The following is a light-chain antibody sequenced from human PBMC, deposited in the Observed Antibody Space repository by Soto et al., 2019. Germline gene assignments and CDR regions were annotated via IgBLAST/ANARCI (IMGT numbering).Light chain of an antibody. CDR3: QKYNSAPNT. V-gene: IGKV1-27*01. CDR2: AAS. Sequence: DVQMTQSPSSLSASVGDRVTITCRASRGISSSLAWYQQKPGKVPKLLIYAASTLHAGVQSRFSGSGSATFFPLTINSLQPEDVATYYCQKYNSAPNTFGRGTRLEIK. J-gene: IGKJ2*01. CDR1: RGISSS.